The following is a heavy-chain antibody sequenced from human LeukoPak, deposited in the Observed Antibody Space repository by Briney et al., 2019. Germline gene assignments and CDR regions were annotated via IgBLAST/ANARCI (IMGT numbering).Heavy chain of an antibody. J-gene: IGHJ4*02. CDR3: AREPYDSSGYYRFDY. D-gene: IGHD3-22*01. CDR2: ISYDGSNK. CDR1: GFTFSSYA. Sequence: GGSLRLSCAASGFTFSSYAMHWVRQAPGKGLEWVAVISYDGSNKYYADSVKGRFTISRGNSKNTLYLQMNSLRAEDTAVYYCAREPYDSSGYYRFDYWGQGTLVTVSS. V-gene: IGHV3-30-3*01.